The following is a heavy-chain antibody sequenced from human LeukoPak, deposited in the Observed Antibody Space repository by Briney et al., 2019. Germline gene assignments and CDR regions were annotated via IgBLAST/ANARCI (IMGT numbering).Heavy chain of an antibody. V-gene: IGHV3-33*01. CDR1: GFTFSSYG. CDR2: IWYDGNNK. D-gene: IGHD3-9*01. Sequence: PGRSLTLSCAASGFTFSSYGMHRVRQAPGKGLEGVAVIWYDGNNKYYADSVKGRFTISRDNSKITLYLQMNSLRAEDTAVYYCARSTSREYDIYHFDYWGQGALVTVSS. CDR3: ARSTSREYDIYHFDY. J-gene: IGHJ4*02.